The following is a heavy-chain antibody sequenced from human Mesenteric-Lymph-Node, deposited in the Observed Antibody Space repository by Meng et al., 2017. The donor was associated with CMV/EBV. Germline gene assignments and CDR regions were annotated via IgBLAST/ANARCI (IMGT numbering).Heavy chain of an antibody. CDR2: IYHSGIS. J-gene: IGHJ4*02. V-gene: IGHV4-38-2*02. D-gene: IGHD2-15*01. CDR3: ARGSGYCSSSGCSPFDY. Sequence: GSLRLSCIVSGYSISSGYYWGWIRQPPGKGLEWIGSIYHSGISHYNPSLKSRVTISVDTSKNQFSLKLSSVTAADTAVHYCARGSGYCSSSGCSPFDYWGQGTLVTVSS. CDR1: GYSISSGYY.